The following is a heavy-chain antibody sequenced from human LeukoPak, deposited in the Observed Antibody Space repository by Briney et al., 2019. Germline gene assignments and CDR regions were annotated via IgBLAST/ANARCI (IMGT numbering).Heavy chain of an antibody. V-gene: IGHV1-24*01. Sequence: ASVKVSCKVSGYTLTELSMHWVRQAPGKGLEWMGGFDPEDGETIYAQKFQGRVTMTEDTSTDTAYMELSSLRSEDTAVYYCARDPGDGNYYYYYYMDVWGKGTTVTVSS. J-gene: IGHJ6*03. CDR3: ARDPGDGNYYYYYYMDV. D-gene: IGHD3-16*01. CDR2: FDPEDGET. CDR1: GYTLTELS.